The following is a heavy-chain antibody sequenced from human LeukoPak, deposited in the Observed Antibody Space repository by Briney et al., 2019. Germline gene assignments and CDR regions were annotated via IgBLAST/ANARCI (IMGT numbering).Heavy chain of an antibody. Sequence: PGGSLRLSCAASGFTFSSYGMSWLRQAPGEGLEWVAFIRYDGSNKYYPDSVKGRVAISRDNSKNTLYLPMNSLRAEDTAVYYCAKDPRWTPAAMPGVSYYYYMDVWGKGTTVTISS. CDR2: IRYDGSNK. CDR3: AKDPRWTPAAMPGVSYYYYMDV. V-gene: IGHV3-30*02. CDR1: GFTFSSYG. J-gene: IGHJ6*03. D-gene: IGHD2-2*01.